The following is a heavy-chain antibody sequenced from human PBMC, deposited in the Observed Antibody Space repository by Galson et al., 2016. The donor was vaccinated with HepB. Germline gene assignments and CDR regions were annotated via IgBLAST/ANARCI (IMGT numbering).Heavy chain of an antibody. CDR2: ISDHGGIT. J-gene: IGHJ2*01. Sequence: SLRISCAASGFIFSSYAMSWVRQAPGKGLEWVATISDHGGITHYADTVQGRFTISRDNSKNTVHLQMNNMRAEDTAVYYCARGAGIVVLVLEDCYLDLWGRGTLVTVSS. D-gene: IGHD2-15*01. CDR1: GFIFSSYA. CDR3: ARGAGIVVLVLEDCYLDL. V-gene: IGHV3-23*01.